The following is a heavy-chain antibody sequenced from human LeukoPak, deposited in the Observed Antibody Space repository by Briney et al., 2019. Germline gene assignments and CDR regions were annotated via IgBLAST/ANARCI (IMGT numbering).Heavy chain of an antibody. D-gene: IGHD5-18*01. CDR3: ARVALTRYSYDVL. Sequence: SQTLSLTCTVSGGSISSDIYNWPWLRQHPGKGLEGIGYIDYSGSTYYNPSLKSRVTISIDTSKNQFSLKLSSVTAADTAIYYCARVALTRYSYDVLWGRGTLVTVSS. J-gene: IGHJ4*02. CDR2: IDYSGST. CDR1: GGSISSDIYN. V-gene: IGHV4-31*03.